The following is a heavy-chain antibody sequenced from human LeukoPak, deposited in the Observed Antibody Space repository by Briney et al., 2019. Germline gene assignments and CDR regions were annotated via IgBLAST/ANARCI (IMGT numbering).Heavy chain of an antibody. V-gene: IGHV4-39*01. D-gene: IGHD1-26*01. Sequence: PSETLSLTCTVSGGSISSSSYYWGWIRQPPGKGLEWIGSIYYSGSTYYNPSLKSRVTISVDTSKNQFSLKLSSVTAADTAVYYCARAGGSYYWMDYWGQGTLVTVSS. CDR1: GGSISSSSYY. CDR2: IYYSGST. CDR3: ARAGGSYYWMDY. J-gene: IGHJ4*02.